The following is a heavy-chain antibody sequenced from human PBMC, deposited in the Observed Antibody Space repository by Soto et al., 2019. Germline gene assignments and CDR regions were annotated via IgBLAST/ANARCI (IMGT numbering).Heavy chain of an antibody. D-gene: IGHD1-26*01. CDR2: IWYDGSNK. CDR3: ARGIVGATNGMDV. Sequence: QVQLVESGGGVVQPGRSLRLSCAASGFTFSSYVMHWVRQAPGKGLEWVEVIWYDGSNKYYADSVKGRFNISRDNSKYTLYLQMYSLRAEDTAVYYCARGIVGATNGMDVWGQGTTVTFSS. CDR1: GFTFSSYV. V-gene: IGHV3-33*01. J-gene: IGHJ6*02.